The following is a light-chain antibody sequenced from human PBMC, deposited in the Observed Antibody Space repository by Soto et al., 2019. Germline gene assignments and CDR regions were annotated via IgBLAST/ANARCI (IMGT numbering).Light chain of an antibody. CDR2: DTS. V-gene: IGKV3-15*01. Sequence: EVVMRQSPATLSVSPGEGANLSCRASQGIGDTLAWYQHKPGQTPRLLIYDTSTRATGVPTRFSGSRSGAEFTLTISSLQSEDFAVYYCQPYNNWPLTFGGGTKVDIK. J-gene: IGKJ4*01. CDR3: QPYNNWPLT. CDR1: QGIGDT.